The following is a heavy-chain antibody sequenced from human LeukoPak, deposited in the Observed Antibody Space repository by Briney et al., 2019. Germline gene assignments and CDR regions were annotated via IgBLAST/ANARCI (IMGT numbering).Heavy chain of an antibody. J-gene: IGHJ4*02. D-gene: IGHD6-19*01. CDR2: ISAYNGNR. CDR1: GSTFSNCG. V-gene: IGHV1-18*01. CDR3: ARVGSGWY. Sequence: SVTVSRTCSGSTFSNCGITWVRHGPGQGLGWMGGISAYNGNRNNAQKHQGRVTMTTDTSPSTAHIELRSLGSDDAAVYYCARVGSGWYWGQGTLVTVSS.